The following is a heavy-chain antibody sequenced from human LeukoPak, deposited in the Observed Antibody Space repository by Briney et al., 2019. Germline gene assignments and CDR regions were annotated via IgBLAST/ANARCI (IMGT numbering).Heavy chain of an antibody. CDR3: AKDGGLWVSAHWGDS. J-gene: IGHJ4*02. Sequence: GGSLRLSCAASGFTFSSYTMSWVRQAPGKGLEWVSTITTSDGNTYYADSVKGRFTVSRDNSKNTLFLQMNSLRAEDTAVYYCAKDGGLWVSAHWGDSWGRGTLVTVPS. V-gene: IGHV3-23*01. D-gene: IGHD7-27*01. CDR2: ITTSDGNT. CDR1: GFTFSSYT.